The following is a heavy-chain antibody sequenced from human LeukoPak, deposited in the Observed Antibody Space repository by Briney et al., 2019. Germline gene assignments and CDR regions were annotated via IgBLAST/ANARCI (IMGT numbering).Heavy chain of an antibody. CDR2: IRYDGSNK. J-gene: IGHJ5*02. CDR1: GFTFSSYG. V-gene: IGHV3-30*02. Sequence: RPGGSLRLSCAASGFTFSSYGMHWVRQAPGKGLEWVAFIRYDGSNKYYADSVKGRFTTSRDNSKNTLYLQMNSLRAEDTAVYYCAKSGTTSGNWFDPWGQGTLVTVSS. CDR3: AKSGTTSGNWFDP. D-gene: IGHD1-7*01.